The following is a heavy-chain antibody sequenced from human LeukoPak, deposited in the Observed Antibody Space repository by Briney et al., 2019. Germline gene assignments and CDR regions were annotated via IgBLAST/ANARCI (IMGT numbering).Heavy chain of an antibody. J-gene: IGHJ4*02. CDR2: IYHSGST. CDR3: ARIRVWRKTDWVRGAIRVFDY. D-gene: IGHD3-10*01. Sequence: PSETLSLTCTVSGGSISTSNYYWGWVRQPPGKGLEWIGEIYHSGSTNYNPSLKSRVTISVDTSKNQFSLKLSSVTAADTAVYYCARIRVWRKTDWVRGAIRVFDYWGQGTLVTVSS. V-gene: IGHV4-39*07. CDR1: GGSISTSNYY.